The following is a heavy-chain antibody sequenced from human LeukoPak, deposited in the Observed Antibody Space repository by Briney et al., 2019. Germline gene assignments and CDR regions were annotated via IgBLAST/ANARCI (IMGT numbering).Heavy chain of an antibody. J-gene: IGHJ4*02. V-gene: IGHV1-18*01. D-gene: IGHD3-9*01. CDR1: GYTFTSYG. CDR3: ARAQTYYDILTGYFFSEVIGRNEKYYFDY. CDR2: ISAYNGNT. Sequence: ASVKVSCKASGYTFTSYGISWVRQAPGQGLEWMGWISAYNGNTNYAQKLQGRVTMTTDTSTSTAYMELRSLRSDDTAVYYCARAQTYYDILTGYFFSEVIGRNEKYYFDYWGQGTLVTVSS.